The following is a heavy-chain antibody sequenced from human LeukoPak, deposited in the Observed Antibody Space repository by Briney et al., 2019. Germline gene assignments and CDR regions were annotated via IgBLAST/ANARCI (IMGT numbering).Heavy chain of an antibody. CDR1: GGSISTYY. D-gene: IGHD3-10*01. CDR2: IYYSGST. Sequence: QSSETLSFTCTVSGGSISTYYWSWIRKPPGKGLEWIGYIYYSGSTNYNPSLKSRVTISVDTSKNQFSLKLSSVTAADTAVYYCARYGSGSRFDYWGQGTLVTVSS. V-gene: IGHV4-59*08. J-gene: IGHJ4*02. CDR3: ARYGSGSRFDY.